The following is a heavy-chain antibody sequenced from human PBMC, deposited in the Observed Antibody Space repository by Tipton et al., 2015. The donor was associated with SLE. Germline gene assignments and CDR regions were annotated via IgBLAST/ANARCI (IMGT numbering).Heavy chain of an antibody. CDR3: AGAVVGWFGP. D-gene: IGHD2-15*01. Sequence: TLSLTCTVSGGSIGLYYCHWVRQSPGRALEWVGYIYFDGNSNGRSNSNPSLKSRVTMPVDPPKMQCSLNLNSVTAADTALSYCAGAVVGWFGPWGQGTLVTVSS. J-gene: IGHJ5*02. CDR1: GGSIGLYY. V-gene: IGHV4-59*01. CDR2: IYFDGNSNGRS.